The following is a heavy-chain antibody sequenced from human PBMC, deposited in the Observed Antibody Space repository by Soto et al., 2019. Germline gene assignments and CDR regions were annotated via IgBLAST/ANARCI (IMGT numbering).Heavy chain of an antibody. CDR1: GFTFSSYG. D-gene: IGHD6-13*01. CDR2: LSYDGSNK. CDR3: AKDRYSSSWYTVSPYYYGMDF. V-gene: IGHV3-30*18. Sequence: QVQLVESGGGVVQPGRSLRLSCAASGFTFSSYGMHWVRQAPGKGLEWVAVLSYDGSNKYYADSVKGRFTISRDNSKNTLYLQMNSLRAEDTAVYYCAKDRYSSSWYTVSPYYYGMDFWGQGTTVTVSS. J-gene: IGHJ6*02.